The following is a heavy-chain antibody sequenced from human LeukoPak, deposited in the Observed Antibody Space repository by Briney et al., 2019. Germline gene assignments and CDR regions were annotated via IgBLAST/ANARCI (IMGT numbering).Heavy chain of an antibody. Sequence: PGGSLRLSCAASGFTFSSYAMHWVRQAPGKGLEWVAVISYDGSNKYYADSVKGRFTISRDNSKNTLYLQMNSLRAEDTAVYYCARVEMAKISPTYYFDYWGQGTLVTVSS. D-gene: IGHD5-24*01. J-gene: IGHJ4*02. V-gene: IGHV3-30*01. CDR1: GFTFSSYA. CDR2: ISYDGSNK. CDR3: ARVEMAKISPTYYFDY.